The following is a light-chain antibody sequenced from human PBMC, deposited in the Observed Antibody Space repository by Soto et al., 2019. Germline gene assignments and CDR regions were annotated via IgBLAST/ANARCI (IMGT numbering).Light chain of an antibody. Sequence: SYELTQPPSVSVAPGQTAKITCGGRNVGSKGVHWYQQKPGQAPLLVVYDDSDRPSGIPERFSGSNSGNTATLTISTVEAGDEADYYCQVWDSSSDHLYVFGTGTKVTVL. J-gene: IGLJ1*01. CDR2: DDS. V-gene: IGLV3-21*02. CDR1: NVGSKG. CDR3: QVWDSSSDHLYV.